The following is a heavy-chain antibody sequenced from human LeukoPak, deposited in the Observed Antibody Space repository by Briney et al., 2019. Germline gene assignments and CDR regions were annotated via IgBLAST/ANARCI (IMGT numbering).Heavy chain of an antibody. D-gene: IGHD2-2*01. CDR3: ARQRHVYCSSTSCYEFSYRRVSWFDP. J-gene: IGHJ5*02. CDR1: GYTFTSYD. V-gene: IGHV1-8*03. CDR2: MNPNSGNT. Sequence: ASVKVSCKASGYTFTSYDINWVRQATGQGLERMGWMNPNSGNTGYAQKFQGRVTFTADKSTSTAYMELSSLRSEDTAMYYCARQRHVYCSSTSCYEFSYRRVSWFDPWGQGTLVTVSS.